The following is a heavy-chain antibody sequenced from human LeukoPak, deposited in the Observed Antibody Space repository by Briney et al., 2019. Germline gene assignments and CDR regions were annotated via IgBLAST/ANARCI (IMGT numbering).Heavy chain of an antibody. CDR2: FFQSQKS. D-gene: IGHD3-10*02. J-gene: IGHJ4*02. Sequence: KPSETLSLTCDIPGHSTTRGYYGAWFRQSPGKGPEWIATFFQSQKSFYNASLESRVIMSLDTSNSQFSLNLTSVTAADTAVYYCARVLPVPYLLDSWGKGTHVTVSS. CDR1: GHSTTRGYY. V-gene: IGHV4-38-2*01. CDR3: ARVLPVPYLLDS.